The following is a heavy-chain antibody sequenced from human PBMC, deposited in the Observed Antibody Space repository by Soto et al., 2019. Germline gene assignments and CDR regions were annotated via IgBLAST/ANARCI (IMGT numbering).Heavy chain of an antibody. Sequence: EVQLLESGGGLVQPGGSLRLSCAASGFTFSSYAMSWVRQAPGKGLEWVSAISGSGGSTYYADSVKGRFTISRDTSKKMLYRKMNSLRAEDTAVYYCAKRDESSVGVVGGATDDYYYGMDVWGQGTTVTVSS. CDR3: AKRDESSVGVVGGATDDYYYGMDV. V-gene: IGHV3-23*01. J-gene: IGHJ6*02. D-gene: IGHD3-22*01. CDR1: GFTFSSYA. CDR2: ISGSGGST.